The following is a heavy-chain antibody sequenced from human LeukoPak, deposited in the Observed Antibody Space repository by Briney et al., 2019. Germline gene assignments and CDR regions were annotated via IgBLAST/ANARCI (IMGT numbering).Heavy chain of an antibody. J-gene: IGHJ1*01. CDR2: IYYSGST. CDR1: GGSISSYY. D-gene: IGHD3-22*01. CDR3: VGGNYYDNQH. Sequence: PSETLSLTCTVSGGSISSYYWSWIRQPPGKGLERIGYIYYSGSTNYNPSLKSRVTISVDTSKNQFSLKLSSVTAADTAVYYCVGGNYYDNQHWGQGTLVTVSS. V-gene: IGHV4-59*01.